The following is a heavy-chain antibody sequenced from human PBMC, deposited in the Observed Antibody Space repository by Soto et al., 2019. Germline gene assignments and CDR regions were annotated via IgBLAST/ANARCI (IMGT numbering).Heavy chain of an antibody. CDR1: GFTFSDYY. CDR2: INQDGSAK. CDR3: ARWNGGFDP. D-gene: IGHD1-1*01. Sequence: EEQLVESGGGLVQPGGSLRLSCAASGFTFSDYYMSWVRQAPGKGLEWVANINQDGSAKSYVDSVRGRFTISRVNGKNSLSLQMESLRADDTAVYYCARWNGGFDPWGQGTLVTVSS. J-gene: IGHJ5*02. V-gene: IGHV3-7*05.